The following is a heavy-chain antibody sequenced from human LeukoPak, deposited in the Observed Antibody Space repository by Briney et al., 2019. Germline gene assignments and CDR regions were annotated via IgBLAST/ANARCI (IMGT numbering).Heavy chain of an antibody. V-gene: IGHV4-31*03. CDR2: IYYSGST. CDR3: ARAHGVGATFRWFDP. D-gene: IGHD1-26*01. J-gene: IGHJ5*02. CDR1: GGSISSGGYY. Sequence: SQTLSLTCTVSGGSISSGGYYWSWIRPPPGKGLEWIGYIYYSGSTYYNPSLKSRVTISVDTSKNQFSLKLSSVTAADTAVYYCARAHGVGATFRWFDPWGQGTLVTVSS.